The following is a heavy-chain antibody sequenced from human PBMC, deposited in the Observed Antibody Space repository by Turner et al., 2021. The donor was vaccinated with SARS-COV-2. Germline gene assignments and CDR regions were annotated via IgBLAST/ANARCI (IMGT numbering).Heavy chain of an antibody. D-gene: IGHD2-8*01. CDR1: GFTFIDYY. Sequence: QAQLVQSGSDVNKPGASEKASCMASGFTFIDYYIHWVRKAPGQGLVWMRWIHPRASNAFYAQAFQGRVRMTRDTSISTAYLELSGLTSDETAVYYCAGQVAYCTTGICPTFDPWGQGALVTVSS. V-gene: IGHV1-2*02. J-gene: IGHJ5*02. CDR2: IHPRASNA. CDR3: AGQVAYCTTGICPTFDP.